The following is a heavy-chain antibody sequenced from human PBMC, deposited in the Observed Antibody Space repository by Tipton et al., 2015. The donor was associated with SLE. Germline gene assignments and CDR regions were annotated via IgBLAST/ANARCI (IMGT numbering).Heavy chain of an antibody. V-gene: IGHV4-34*01. D-gene: IGHD6-13*01. CDR3: ARGGQQLGYFDY. CDR2: INHSGST. CDR1: GGSFSGYY. J-gene: IGHJ4*02. Sequence: TLSLTCAVYGGSFSGYYWSWIRQPPGKGLEWIGEINHSGSTNYNPSLKSRVTMSVDTSKNQFSLKLSSVTAADTAVYYCARGGQQLGYFDYWGQGTLVTVSS.